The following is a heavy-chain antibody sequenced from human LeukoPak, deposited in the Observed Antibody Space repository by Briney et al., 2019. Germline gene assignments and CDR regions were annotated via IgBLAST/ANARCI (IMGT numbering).Heavy chain of an antibody. CDR3: VGPTTVTTKGDAFDI. CDR1: VFTVTTTF. V-gene: IGHV3-53*04. J-gene: IGHJ3*02. D-gene: IGHD4-17*01. CDR2: IYNDDRT. Sequence: PGGALRLSCAASVFTVTTTFMTWVRHAPAQGLVWGSIIYNDDRTYYTGPVKGRFTISRQNSKNTVYLQMNTLRPEDTAVYYCVGPTTVTTKGDAFDIWGQGTMVTVSS.